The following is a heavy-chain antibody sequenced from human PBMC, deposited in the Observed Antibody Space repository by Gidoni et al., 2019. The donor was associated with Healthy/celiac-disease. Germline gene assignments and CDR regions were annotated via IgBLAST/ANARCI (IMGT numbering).Heavy chain of an antibody. D-gene: IGHD6-19*01. Sequence: QVQLVESGGGVVQPGRSLRLSCAASGFTFSSYGMHWVRQAPGKGLAWVAVIWYDGSNKYYADSVKGRFTISRDNSKNTLYLQMNSLRAEDTAVYYCARGLEGFDYWGQGTLVTVSS. J-gene: IGHJ4*02. V-gene: IGHV3-33*01. CDR3: ARGLEGFDY. CDR2: IWYDGSNK. CDR1: GFTFSSYG.